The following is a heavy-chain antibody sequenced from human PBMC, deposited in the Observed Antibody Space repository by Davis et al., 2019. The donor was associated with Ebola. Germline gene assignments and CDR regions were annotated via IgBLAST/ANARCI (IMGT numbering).Heavy chain of an antibody. Sequence: SVKVSCKASGGTFSSYAISWVRQAPGQGLEWMGRIIPILGIANYAQKFQGRVTITADKSTSTAYMELSSLRSEDTAVYYCASGNQLATYGMDVWGQGTTVTVSS. CDR2: IIPILGIA. V-gene: IGHV1-69*04. CDR1: GGTFSSYA. J-gene: IGHJ6*02. D-gene: IGHD2-2*01. CDR3: ASGNQLATYGMDV.